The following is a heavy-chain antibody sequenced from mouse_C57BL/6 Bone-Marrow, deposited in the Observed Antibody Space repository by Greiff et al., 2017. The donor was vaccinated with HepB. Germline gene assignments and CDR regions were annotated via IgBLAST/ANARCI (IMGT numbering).Heavy chain of an antibody. CDR1: GFSLTSYA. CDR2: IWTGGGT. CDR3: ARKENYYGPAWFAY. Sequence: VKVVESGPGLVAPSQSLSITCTVSGFSLTSYAISWVRQPPGKGLEWLGVIWTGGGTNYNSALKSRLSISKDNSKSQVFLKMNSLQTDDTARYYCARKENYYGPAWFAYWGQGTLVTVSA. D-gene: IGHD1-1*01. J-gene: IGHJ3*01. V-gene: IGHV2-9-1*01.